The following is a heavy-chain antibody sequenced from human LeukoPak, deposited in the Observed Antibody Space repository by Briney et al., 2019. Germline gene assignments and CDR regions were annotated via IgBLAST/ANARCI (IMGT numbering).Heavy chain of an antibody. CDR3: ARPRVADGGAFDI. D-gene: IGHD3-16*01. CDR2: INDGNGNT. J-gene: IGHJ3*02. CDR1: GYTFTSYA. V-gene: IGHV1-3*03. Sequence: ASVKLSCKASGYTFTSYAMHWVRQAPGQRLEWMGWINDGNGNTKYSQEFQGRVTITRDTSATTAYMELSSLRAEDMAVYYCARPRVADGGAFDIWGQGTMVTVSS.